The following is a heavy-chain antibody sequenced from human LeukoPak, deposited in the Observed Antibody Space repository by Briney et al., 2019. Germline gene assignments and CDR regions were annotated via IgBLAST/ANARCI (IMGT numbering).Heavy chain of an antibody. V-gene: IGHV3-30*02. CDR3: AKEGGRYYAYFDS. J-gene: IGHJ4*02. Sequence: GGSLRLSCAASGFTFSSYGMHWVRQAPGKGLEWVAFIRYDGSNKYYADSVKGRFTISRDNSKNTLYLQMNSLRAEDTAVYSCAKEGGRYYAYFDSWGQGTLVTVSS. D-gene: IGHD3-22*01. CDR1: GFTFSSYG. CDR2: IRYDGSNK.